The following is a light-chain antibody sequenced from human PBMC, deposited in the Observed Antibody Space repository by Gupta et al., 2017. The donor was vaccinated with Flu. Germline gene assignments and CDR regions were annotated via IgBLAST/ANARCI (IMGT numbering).Light chain of an antibody. CDR3: QQSDSTPLIT. V-gene: IGKV1-39*01. CDR2: AAS. CDR1: QSISSY. Sequence: DRVTIACRASQSISSYLNWYQQKPGKAPKLLIYAASSLQSGVPSRFSGSGSGTDFTLTISSRQPEDFSTYYCQQSDSTPLITFGGGTKVEIK. J-gene: IGKJ4*02.